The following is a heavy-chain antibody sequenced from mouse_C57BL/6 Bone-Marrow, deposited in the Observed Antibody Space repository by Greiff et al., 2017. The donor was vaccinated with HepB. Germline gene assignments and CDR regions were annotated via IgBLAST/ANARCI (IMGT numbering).Heavy chain of an antibody. CDR1: GFTFSSYG. V-gene: IGHV5-6*01. Sequence: EVKLMESGGDLVKPGGSLKLSCAASGFTFSSYGMSWVRQTPDKRLEWVATISSGGSYTYYPDSVKGRFTISRDNAKNTLYLQMSSLKSEDTAMYYCAREDYYGSVDYWGQGTSVTVSS. CDR3: AREDYYGSVDY. J-gene: IGHJ4*01. D-gene: IGHD1-1*01. CDR2: ISSGGSYT.